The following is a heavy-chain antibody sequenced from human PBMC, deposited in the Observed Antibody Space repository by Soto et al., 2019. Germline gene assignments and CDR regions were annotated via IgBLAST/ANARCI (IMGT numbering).Heavy chain of an antibody. CDR1: GFTFSSYG. D-gene: IGHD1-1*01. V-gene: IGHV3-30*18. Sequence: QVQLVESGGGVVQPGRSLRLSCAASGFTFSSYGMHWVRQAPGKGLEWVAVISYDGSNKYYADSVKGRFTISRDNSKNTLYLQMNSLRAEDTAVYYCAKDRRPNCDCGMDVWGQGTTVTVSS. CDR3: AKDRRPNCDCGMDV. J-gene: IGHJ6*02. CDR2: ISYDGSNK.